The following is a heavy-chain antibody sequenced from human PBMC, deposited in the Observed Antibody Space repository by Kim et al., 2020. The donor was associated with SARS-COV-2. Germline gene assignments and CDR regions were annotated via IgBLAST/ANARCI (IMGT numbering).Heavy chain of an antibody. Sequence: ADSVKGRFTISGDNSKNTLYLQMNSLRAEDTAVYYCAKPVCSGGSCYSGYWGQGTLVTVSS. CDR3: AKPVCSGGSCYSGY. V-gene: IGHV3-23*01. J-gene: IGHJ4*02. D-gene: IGHD2-15*01.